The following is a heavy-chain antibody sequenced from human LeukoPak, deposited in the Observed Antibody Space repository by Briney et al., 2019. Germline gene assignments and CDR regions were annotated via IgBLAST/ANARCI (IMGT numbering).Heavy chain of an antibody. CDR2: IFHSGTT. CDR1: GYSISSGYY. CDR3: ARLTPTTLSLYYYYMDV. Sequence: SETLSLTCTVSGYSISSGYYWGWIRQPPGKGLEWIGSIFHSGTTDYKTSLKGRVTISVDKSKNQFSLTLTSVTAADTAVYYCARLTPTTLSLYYYYMDVWGKGTTVTVSS. D-gene: IGHD2/OR15-2a*01. V-gene: IGHV4-38-2*02. J-gene: IGHJ6*03.